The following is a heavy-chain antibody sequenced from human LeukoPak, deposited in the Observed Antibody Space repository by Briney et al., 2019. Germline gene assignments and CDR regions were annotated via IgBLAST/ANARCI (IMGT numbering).Heavy chain of an antibody. CDR2: MNPNSGNT. CDR1: GYTFTSYD. Sequence: ASVKVSCKASGYTFTSYDINWVRQATGQGLEWMGWMNPNSGNTGYAQKFLGRVTMPRNTSISTAYMEMSSLRSEDTAVYYCARAIVATGWPFDYWGQGTLVTVSS. J-gene: IGHJ4*02. V-gene: IGHV1-8*01. D-gene: IGHD5-12*01. CDR3: ARAIVATGWPFDY.